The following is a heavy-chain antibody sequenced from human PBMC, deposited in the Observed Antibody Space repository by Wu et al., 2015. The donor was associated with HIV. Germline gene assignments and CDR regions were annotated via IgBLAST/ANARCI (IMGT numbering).Heavy chain of an antibody. Sequence: QIHLVQSGAEVKKPGALVKVSCKLSGSNLRKLSIHWVRQAPGKGLEWMGGFVPEDDETIYAQKFQGRVIMTEDTSTDTAYMQLSSLRSEDTAVYYCVTNLIVNPGYNWFDPWGQGTLVTVSS. J-gene: IGHJ5*02. D-gene: IGHD2-21*01. CDR3: VTNLIVNPGYNWFDP. CDR2: FVPEDDET. CDR1: GSNLRKLS. V-gene: IGHV1-24*01.